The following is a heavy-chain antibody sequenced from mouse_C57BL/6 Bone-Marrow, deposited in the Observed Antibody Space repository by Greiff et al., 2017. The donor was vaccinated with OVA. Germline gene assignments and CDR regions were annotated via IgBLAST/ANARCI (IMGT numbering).Heavy chain of an antibody. J-gene: IGHJ4*01. V-gene: IGHV1-15*01. D-gene: IGHD2-2*01. CDR1: GYTFTDYE. Sequence: VQLQQSGAELVRPGASVTLSCKASGYTFTDYEMHWVKQTPVHGLEWIGAIDPETGGTAYNQKFKGKAILTADKSSSTAYMELRSLTSEDSAVYYCTRLWFYARYYGGQGTAVTVTS. CDR2: IDPETGGT. CDR3: TRLWFYARYY.